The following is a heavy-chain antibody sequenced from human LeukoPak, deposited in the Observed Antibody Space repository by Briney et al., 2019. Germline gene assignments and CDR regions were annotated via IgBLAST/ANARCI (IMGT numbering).Heavy chain of an antibody. CDR2: ISSSGSTI. CDR3: ARDTKYSSSFIFDY. Sequence: GGSLRLSCAAAGFTFSSYEMNWVRQAPGKGLEWVSYISSSGSTIYYADSVKGRFTISRDNAKNSLYLQMNSLRAEDTAVYYCARDTKYSSSFIFDYWGQGTLVTVSS. CDR1: GFTFSSYE. D-gene: IGHD6-13*01. V-gene: IGHV3-48*03. J-gene: IGHJ4*02.